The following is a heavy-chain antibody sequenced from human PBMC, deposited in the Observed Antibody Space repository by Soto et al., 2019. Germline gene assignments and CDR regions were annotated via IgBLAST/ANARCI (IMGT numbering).Heavy chain of an antibody. V-gene: IGHV3-21*01. Sequence: PGGSLRLSCAASGFTFSSYSMNWVRQAPGKGLEWVSSISSSSSYIYYADSVKGRFTFSRDNAKNSLYLQMNSLRAEDTAVYYCARSRSGLTILHPFDYYYYGMDVWGQGTTVTVSS. D-gene: IGHD3-3*01. CDR3: ARSRSGLTILHPFDYYYYGMDV. CDR1: GFTFSSYS. J-gene: IGHJ6*02. CDR2: ISSSSSYI.